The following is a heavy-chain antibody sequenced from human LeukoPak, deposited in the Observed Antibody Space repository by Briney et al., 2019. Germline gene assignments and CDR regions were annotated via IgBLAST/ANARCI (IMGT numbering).Heavy chain of an antibody. V-gene: IGHV3-64*01. CDR2: IISNGGST. Sequence: GSLRLSCAASGFTFSSYAMHWVRQAPGKGLEYVSGIISNGGSTYYGNSVKGRFTISRDNSKNTLYLQMGSLSAEDMAVYFCVRGSISYSNYENFDYWGQGTLVTVSS. CDR1: GFTFSSYA. D-gene: IGHD4-11*01. CDR3: VRGSISYSNYENFDY. J-gene: IGHJ4*02.